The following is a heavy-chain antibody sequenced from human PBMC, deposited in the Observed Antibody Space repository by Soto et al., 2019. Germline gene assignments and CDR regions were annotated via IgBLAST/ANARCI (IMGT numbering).Heavy chain of an antibody. J-gene: IGHJ4*02. Sequence: ASVKVSCKASGYTFTSYAMHWVRQAPGQRLEWMGWINAGNGNTKYSQKFQGRVTITRDTSASTAYMELSSLRSEDTAVYYCARVGSGSYPADYWGQGTLVTVSS. D-gene: IGHD3-10*01. CDR3: ARVGSGSYPADY. V-gene: IGHV1-3*01. CDR1: GYTFTSYA. CDR2: INAGNGNT.